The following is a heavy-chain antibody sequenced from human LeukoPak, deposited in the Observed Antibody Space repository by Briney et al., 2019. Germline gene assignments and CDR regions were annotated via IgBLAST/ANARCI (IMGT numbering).Heavy chain of an antibody. CDR1: GFTFSSYA. CDR2: ISGSGGST. Sequence: GGSLRLSCAASGFTFSSYAMSWVRQAPGKGLEWVSAISGSGGSTYYVDSVKGRFTISRDNSKNTLYLQMNSLRAEDTAVYYCARISSIAAFIDYWGQGTLVTVSS. D-gene: IGHD6-6*01. V-gene: IGHV3-23*01. CDR3: ARISSIAAFIDY. J-gene: IGHJ4*02.